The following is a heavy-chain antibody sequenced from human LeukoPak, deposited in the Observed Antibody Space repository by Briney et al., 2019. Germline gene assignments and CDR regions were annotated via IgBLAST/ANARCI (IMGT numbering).Heavy chain of an antibody. CDR3: ARGGDSSGYYYVYYYYYGMDV. D-gene: IGHD3-22*01. V-gene: IGHV4-59*01. CDR2: IYYRGST. Sequence: PSETLSLTCTVSGGSISSYFWSWIRQPPGKGLEWIGYIYYRGSTNYNPSLKSRVTISVDTSKSQFSLKLSSVTAADTAVYYCARGGDSSGYYYVYYYYYGMDVWGQGATVTVSS. CDR1: GGSISSYF. J-gene: IGHJ6*02.